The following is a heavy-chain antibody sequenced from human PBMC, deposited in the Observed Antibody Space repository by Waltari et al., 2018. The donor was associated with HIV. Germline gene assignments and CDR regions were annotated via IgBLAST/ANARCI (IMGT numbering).Heavy chain of an antibody. D-gene: IGHD6-13*01. V-gene: IGHV4-39*01. Sequence: QLQLQESGPGLVKPSETLSLTCTVSGGSISSSSYYWGWIRQPPGKGLEWIGSIYYSGSTYYNPSLKSRVTISVDTSKNQFSLKLSSVTAADTAVYYCARHRLAAAIDPQGEIDYWGQGTLVTVSS. CDR3: ARHRLAAAIDPQGEIDY. CDR1: GGSISSSSYY. CDR2: IYYSGST. J-gene: IGHJ4*02.